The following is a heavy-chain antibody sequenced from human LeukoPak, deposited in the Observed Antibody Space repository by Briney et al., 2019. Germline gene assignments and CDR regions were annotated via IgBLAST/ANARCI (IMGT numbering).Heavy chain of an antibody. J-gene: IGHJ4*02. Sequence: GGSLRLSCAASGFTFSSYGMHWVRQAPGKGLEWVAVISYDGSNKYYADSVKGRYTISRDNSKNTLYLQMNSLRAEDTAVYYCAKDMYYYDSSGYLDYWGQGTLVTVSS. CDR1: GFTFSSYG. V-gene: IGHV3-30*18. D-gene: IGHD3-22*01. CDR3: AKDMYYYDSSGYLDY. CDR2: ISYDGSNK.